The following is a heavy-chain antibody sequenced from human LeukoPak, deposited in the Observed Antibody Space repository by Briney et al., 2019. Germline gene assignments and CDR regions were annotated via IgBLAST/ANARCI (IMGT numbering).Heavy chain of an antibody. CDR2: IYYSGSI. J-gene: IGHJ4*02. D-gene: IGHD1-26*01. CDR1: GGSIINSY. V-gene: IGHV4-59*01. Sequence: KPSETLSLTCTVSGGSIINSYWNWIRQPPGKALEWIGYIYYSGSIKYNPSLRSRVTISVDTSKNQFSLKLSSVTAADTAVYYCARILSGSTAFDYWGQGTLVTVSS. CDR3: ARILSGSTAFDY.